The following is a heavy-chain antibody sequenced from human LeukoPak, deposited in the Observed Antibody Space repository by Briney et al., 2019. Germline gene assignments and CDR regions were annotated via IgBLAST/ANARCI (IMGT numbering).Heavy chain of an antibody. CDR3: ARTYYFGSGSYHFDY. CDR1: GGSISSYY. CDR2: IYSGGST. V-gene: IGHV4-59*08. Sequence: SETLSLTCTVSGGSISSYYWSWIRQPPGKGLEWLGYIYSGGSTNYNPSLKSRVTISVDTSKNQFSLKLTSVTAADTAVYYCARTYYFGSGSYHFDYWGQGTLVTVSS. J-gene: IGHJ4*02. D-gene: IGHD3-10*01.